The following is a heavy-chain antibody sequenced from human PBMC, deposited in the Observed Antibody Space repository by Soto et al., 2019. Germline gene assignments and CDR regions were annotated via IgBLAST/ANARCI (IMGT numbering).Heavy chain of an antibody. CDR2: IDYRGGT. Sequence: QLQLQESGPGLVNPSETLSLTFTVSGGSISSSSHYWGWIRQPTGKGREWFGSIDYRGGTYYNPSLASRVALSVHTSKNQFSLRLTSVTADDTAVYYCARHVSVRGYEYYLDQWGQGTLVTVSS. CDR1: GGSISSSSHY. D-gene: IGHD5-12*01. J-gene: IGHJ4*02. CDR3: ARHVSVRGYEYYLDQ. V-gene: IGHV4-39*01.